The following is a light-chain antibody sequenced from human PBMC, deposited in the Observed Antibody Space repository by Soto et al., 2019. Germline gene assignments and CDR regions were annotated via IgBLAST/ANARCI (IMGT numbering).Light chain of an antibody. V-gene: IGKV1-33*01. CDR1: QDVIDH. CDR3: PDYANLGNS. J-gene: IGKJ5*01. Sequence: DIEMTQPPSSLSVGAGATVTITCRASQDVIDHLNWYQQKPGKAPKLLIYDTSNLETGVPSRFSGSGTGTIFTLTIYSLQPEDITPYYCPDYANLGNSFGHGARLAIK. CDR2: DTS.